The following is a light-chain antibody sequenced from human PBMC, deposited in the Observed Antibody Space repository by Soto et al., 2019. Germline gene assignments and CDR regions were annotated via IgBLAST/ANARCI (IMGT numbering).Light chain of an antibody. Sequence: EIVLTQSPGTLSLSPGERVTHSCRASQCVISSYLAWFQQKPGQAPRLLIYGASSRATGIPVRFSGSGSGTDFTLTISRLEPEDFAVYYCQQYGSSPRYTFGQGTKVDIK. CDR2: GAS. J-gene: IGKJ2*01. V-gene: IGKV3-20*01. CDR3: QQYGSSPRYT. CDR1: QCVISSY.